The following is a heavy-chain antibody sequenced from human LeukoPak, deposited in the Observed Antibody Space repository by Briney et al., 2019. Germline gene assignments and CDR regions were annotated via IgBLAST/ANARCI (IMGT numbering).Heavy chain of an antibody. J-gene: IGHJ4*02. CDR1: GGSISSGSYY. Sequence: SETLSLTCTVSGGSISSGSYYWSWIRQPAGKGLEWIGRIYTSGSTNYNPSLKSRVTISVDTSKNQFSLKLSSVTAADTAVYYCARGRSQDIVVVVAARVVYFDYWGQGTLVTVSS. CDR2: IYTSGST. V-gene: IGHV4-61*02. CDR3: ARGRSQDIVVVVAARVVYFDY. D-gene: IGHD2-15*01.